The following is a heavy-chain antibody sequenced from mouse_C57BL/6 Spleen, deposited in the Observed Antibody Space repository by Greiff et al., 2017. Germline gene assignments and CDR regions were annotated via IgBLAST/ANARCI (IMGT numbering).Heavy chain of an antibody. CDR1: GYTFTSYW. Sequence: QVQLQQPGAELVKPGASVKMSCKASGYTFTSYWITWVKQRPGQGLEWIGDIYPGSGSTNYNEKFKSKATLTVDTSSSTAYMQLSSLTSEDSAVYDCARAGYYYGSRYYVDYWGQGTTLTVSS. V-gene: IGHV1-55*01. J-gene: IGHJ2*01. CDR3: ARAGYYYGSRYYVDY. D-gene: IGHD1-1*01. CDR2: IYPGSGST.